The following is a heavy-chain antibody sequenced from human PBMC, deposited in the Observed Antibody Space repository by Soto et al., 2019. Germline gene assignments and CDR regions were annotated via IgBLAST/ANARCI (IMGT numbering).Heavy chain of an antibody. J-gene: IGHJ3*02. D-gene: IGHD2-15*01. CDR2: IIPILGIA. CDR3: AQLICSGGSCYSRVGTENYAFDI. CDR1: GGTFSSYT. V-gene: IGHV1-69*02. Sequence: SVKVSCKASGGTFSSYTISWVRQAPGQGLEWMGRIIPILGIANYAQKFQGRVTITADKSTSTAYMELSSLRSEDTAVYYCAQLICSGGSCYSRVGTENYAFDIWGQGTMVTFSS.